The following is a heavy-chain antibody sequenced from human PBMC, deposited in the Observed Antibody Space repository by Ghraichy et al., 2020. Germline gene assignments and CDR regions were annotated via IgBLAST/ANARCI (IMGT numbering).Heavy chain of an antibody. D-gene: IGHD1-26*01. J-gene: IGHJ4*02. CDR3: ARGSYPLNY. CDR2: IKEDRSEN. Sequence: GGSLRLSCAASGFTFGSYRMGWVRQAPGKGLEWVSNIKEDRSENHYVDSVKGRFTISRDNAENSLYLQMNSLRVEDTAVYYCARGSYPLNYWGQGTLVTVSS. CDR1: GFTFGSYR. V-gene: IGHV3-7*03.